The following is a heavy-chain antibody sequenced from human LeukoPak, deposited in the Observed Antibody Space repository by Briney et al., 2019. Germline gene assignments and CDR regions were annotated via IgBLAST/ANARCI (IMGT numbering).Heavy chain of an antibody. CDR2: INHSGST. V-gene: IGHV4-34*01. CDR1: GGSISSYY. D-gene: IGHD6-19*01. Sequence: SETLSLTCTVSGGSISSYYWSWIRQPPGKGLEWIGEINHSGSTNYNPSLKSRVTISVDTSKNQFSLKLSSVTAADTAVYYCARGAAVAARRYFDLWGRGTLVTVSS. J-gene: IGHJ2*01. CDR3: ARGAAVAARRYFDL.